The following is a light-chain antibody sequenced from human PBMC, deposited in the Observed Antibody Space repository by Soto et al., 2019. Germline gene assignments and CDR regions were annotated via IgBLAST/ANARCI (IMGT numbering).Light chain of an antibody. CDR3: QQYNNWPRT. V-gene: IGKV3-15*01. CDR1: QSVSRY. J-gene: IGKJ1*01. Sequence: EILLTQSPATLSLSPGERATLSCRASQSVSRYLAWYQQKPGQTPRLLIYGASTRATGIPARFSGSGSGIEFTLTISSLQSEDFAVYYCQQYNNWPRTFGQGTKVDIK. CDR2: GAS.